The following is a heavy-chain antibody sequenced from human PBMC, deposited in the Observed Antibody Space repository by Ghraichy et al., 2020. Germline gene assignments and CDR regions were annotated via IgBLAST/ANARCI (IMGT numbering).Heavy chain of an antibody. CDR2: IKQDGSAK. CDR1: GFTFNTYW. Sequence: GESLNIFCAASGFTFNTYWMNWVRLAPGKGLEWVANIKQDGSAKNYVDSIKGRFTISRDNAQNLLYLEMNSLRAEDTAVYYCAGGSGYIIDYWGQGTLVTVSS. D-gene: IGHD5-12*01. V-gene: IGHV3-7*01. J-gene: IGHJ4*02. CDR3: AGGSGYIIDY.